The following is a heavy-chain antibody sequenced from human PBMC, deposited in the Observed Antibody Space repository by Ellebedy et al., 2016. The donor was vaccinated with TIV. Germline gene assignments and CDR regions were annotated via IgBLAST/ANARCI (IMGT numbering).Heavy chain of an antibody. Sequence: GESLKISCAASGVTFSSYAMSWVRQAPGKGLEWVSTISSTGSRTYYADSVEGRFIISRDNSKKTLYLQMNSLRAEDTAVYYCAKGRGGGSDTSAPRYYFDYWGLGTLVTVSS. CDR3: AKGRGGGSDTSAPRYYFDY. J-gene: IGHJ4*02. V-gene: IGHV3-23*01. D-gene: IGHD3-22*01. CDR2: ISSTGSRT. CDR1: GVTFSSYA.